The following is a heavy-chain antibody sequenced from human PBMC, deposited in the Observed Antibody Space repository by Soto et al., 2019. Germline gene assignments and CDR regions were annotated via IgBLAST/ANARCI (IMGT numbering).Heavy chain of an antibody. CDR3: AKGPGVRGLIIGEFDY. Sequence: EVQLLESGGGLVQPGGSLRLSCAASGFTFSSYAMSWVRQAPGKGLEWVSAISGSGGSTYYADSVKGRFTISRDNSKNTLYLQMNSLRAEDTAVYYCAKGPGVRGLIIGEFDYWGQGTLVTVSS. V-gene: IGHV3-23*01. CDR2: ISGSGGST. D-gene: IGHD3-10*01. CDR1: GFTFSSYA. J-gene: IGHJ4*02.